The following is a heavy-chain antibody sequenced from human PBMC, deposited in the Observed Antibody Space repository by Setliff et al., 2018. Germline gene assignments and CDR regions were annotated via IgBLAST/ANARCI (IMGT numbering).Heavy chain of an antibody. CDR1: GYTFTSYG. J-gene: IGHJ3*02. CDR3: ASSGYDVGGAFDI. Sequence: GASVKVSCKPSGYTFTSYGISWVRQAPGQGLEWMGWINTNTGNPTYAQGFTGRFVFSLDTSVSTAYLQISSLKAEDTAVYYCASSGYDVGGAFDIWGQGTMVTVSS. CDR2: INTNTGNP. D-gene: IGHD5-12*01. V-gene: IGHV7-4-1*02.